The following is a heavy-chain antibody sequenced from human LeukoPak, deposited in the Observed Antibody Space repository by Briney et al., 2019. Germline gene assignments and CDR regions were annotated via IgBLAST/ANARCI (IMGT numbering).Heavy chain of an antibody. J-gene: IGHJ4*02. CDR3: ARGRYYDFWSGYYGTKTFDY. V-gene: IGHV1-8*01. CDR2: MNPNSGNA. D-gene: IGHD3-3*01. Sequence: VASVKVSCKASGYTFSSYDINWVRQATGQGLEWMGWMNPNSGNAGYAQKFQGRVTMTRNTSINTAYMELSSLRSEETAVYYCARGRYYDFWSGYYGTKTFDYWGQGTLVTVSS. CDR1: GYTFSSYD.